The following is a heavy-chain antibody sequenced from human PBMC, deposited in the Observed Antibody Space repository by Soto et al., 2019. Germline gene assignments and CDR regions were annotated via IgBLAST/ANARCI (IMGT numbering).Heavy chain of an antibody. Sequence: SDTLSLTCTVSGASTSRYYWGWVRQPPGRGLEWIGFSHHRGYISYSPSLKSRVTMSVEPSKNQFSLRLTSVTAADTALYYCGRLQSFSNWSFDLWGQGAPVTVSS. CDR1: GASTSRYY. J-gene: IGHJ4*02. CDR2: SHHRGYI. V-gene: IGHV4-59*08. CDR3: GRLQSFSNWSFDL. D-gene: IGHD3-3*01.